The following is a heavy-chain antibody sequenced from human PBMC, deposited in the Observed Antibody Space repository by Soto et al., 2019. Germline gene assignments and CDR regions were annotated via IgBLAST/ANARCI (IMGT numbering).Heavy chain of an antibody. V-gene: IGHV1-18*01. CDR2: IRAYNGDT. J-gene: IGHJ4*01. Sequence: ASVKVSCKTSGYTFTAYDIYWVRQAPRQGLEWMGWIRAYNGDTIDAQKLPTRDTMTTDKATDTAYMDLRSLASAATAIYYYDSSGPPAYWG. CDR3: DSSGPPAY. CDR1: GYTFTAYD. D-gene: IGHD3-22*01.